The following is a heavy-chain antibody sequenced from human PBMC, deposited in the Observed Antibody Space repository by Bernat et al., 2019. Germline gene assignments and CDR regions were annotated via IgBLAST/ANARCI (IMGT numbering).Heavy chain of an antibody. V-gene: IGHV3-30-3*01. CDR1: GFTFSSYA. CDR2: ISYDGSNK. CDR3: ARDGEMATIMAFDI. J-gene: IGHJ3*02. D-gene: IGHD5-24*01. Sequence: QVQLVESGGGVVQPGRSLRLSCAASGFTFSSYAMHWVRQAPGKGLEWGAVISYDGSNKYYADSVKGRFTISRDNSKNTLYLQMNSRRAEDTAVYYCARDGEMATIMAFDIWGQGTLVTVSS.